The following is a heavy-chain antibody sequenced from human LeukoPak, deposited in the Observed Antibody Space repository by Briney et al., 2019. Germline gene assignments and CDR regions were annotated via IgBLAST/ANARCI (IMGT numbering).Heavy chain of an antibody. V-gene: IGHV4-34*01. CDR1: GGSFSGYY. D-gene: IGHD3-10*01. J-gene: IGHJ6*02. Sequence: PSETLSLTCAVYGGSFSGYYWSWIRQPPGKGLEWIGEINHSGSTNYNPSLKSRVTISVDTSKNQFSLKLSSVTAADTAVYYCARGHNYYGSGSYYNSRYYYYYGMDVWGQGTTATVSS. CDR2: INHSGST. CDR3: ARGHNYYGSGSYYNSRYYYYYGMDV.